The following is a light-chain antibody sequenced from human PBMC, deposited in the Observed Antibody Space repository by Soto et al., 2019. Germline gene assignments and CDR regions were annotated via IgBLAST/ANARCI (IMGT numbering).Light chain of an antibody. Sequence: DIQMTQSPSSLSASVGDRVTITCRASQSISINLNWYQQKPGKAPRLLIYGVSSLQSGVPSRFSGSESGTDFTLTISSLQPEDVATYHCQQSYSTPFTFGPGTKVDLK. CDR2: GVS. J-gene: IGKJ3*01. V-gene: IGKV1-39*01. CDR3: QQSYSTPFT. CDR1: QSISIN.